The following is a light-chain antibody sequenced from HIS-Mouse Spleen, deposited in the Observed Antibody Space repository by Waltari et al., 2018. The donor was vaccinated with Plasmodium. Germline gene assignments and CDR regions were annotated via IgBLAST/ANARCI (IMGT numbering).Light chain of an antibody. V-gene: IGLV2-23*01. Sequence: QSALTQPASVSGSPGQSITISCTGTSSDVGSYNLVSWYQQHPGKAPKLMIYEGSKRPSVVSNRCAGSKSGNTASLTISGLQAEDEADYYGCSYAGSRMVFGGGTKLTVL. CDR1: SSDVGSYNL. J-gene: IGLJ2*01. CDR3: CSYAGSRMV. CDR2: EGS.